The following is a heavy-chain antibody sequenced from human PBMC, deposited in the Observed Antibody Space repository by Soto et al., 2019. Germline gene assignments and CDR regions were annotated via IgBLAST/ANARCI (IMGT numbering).Heavy chain of an antibody. J-gene: IGHJ4*02. Sequence: QITLKESGPTLVKPTQTVTLTCIFSGFSLSSRGVGVGWIRQPPGKALEWLALIYWDDDIYYSPSLEARLTITKDTSKNQVVLTMTSMGPVDTATYYCTRSTSGYCSGGGCYHFDYWGQGTLVTVSS. CDR3: TRSTSGYCSGGGCYHFDY. CDR1: GFSLSSRGVG. V-gene: IGHV2-5*02. CDR2: IYWDDDI. D-gene: IGHD2-15*01.